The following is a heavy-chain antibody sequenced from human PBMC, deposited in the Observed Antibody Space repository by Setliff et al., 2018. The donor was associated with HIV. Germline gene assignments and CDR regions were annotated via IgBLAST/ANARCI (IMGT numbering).Heavy chain of an antibody. J-gene: IGHJ3*02. CDR1: GFTFSNYA. CDR2: ITDTGGDT. D-gene: IGHD1-26*01. Sequence: GGSLRLSCAASGFTFSNYAMSWVRQAPGKGLEWVSAITDTGGDTYHADSVKGRFTISRDNAKNSLYLQMNSLRAEDTAVYYCARDRVGSPFWTDAFDIWGQGTMVTVSS. CDR3: ARDRVGSPFWTDAFDI. V-gene: IGHV3-23*01.